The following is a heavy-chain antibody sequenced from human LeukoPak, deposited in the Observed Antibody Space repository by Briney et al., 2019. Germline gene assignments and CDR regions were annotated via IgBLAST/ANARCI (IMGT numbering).Heavy chain of an antibody. CDR1: GFTFSSNA. V-gene: IGHV3-23*01. CDR2: ISGSGGST. CDR3: AKMGYTWIQLWSTYYFDY. D-gene: IGHD5-18*01. Sequence: GGSLRLSCAASGFTFSSNAMSWVLQPPGTGLEGVSAISGSGGSTYYADSVKGRFTVSRDNSKNTLYLQMNSLRAEDTAVYYCAKMGYTWIQLWSTYYFDYWGQGTLVTVSS. J-gene: IGHJ4*02.